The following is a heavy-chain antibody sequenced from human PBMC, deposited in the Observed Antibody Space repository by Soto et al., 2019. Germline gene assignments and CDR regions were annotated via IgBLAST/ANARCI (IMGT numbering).Heavy chain of an antibody. CDR2: IIPIFNAS. D-gene: IGHD4-17*01. V-gene: IGHV1-69*13. CDR1: LGSFNSHS. Sequence: SLQVAFKASLGSFNSHSFSWGRQAPVQVLEWVGTIIPIFNASTYAERFQGRVTITADASTSTAYMDLSSLTSEDSAVYYCATDDTVMVGADSAFDIWGQGTMVTVSS. CDR3: ATDDTVMVGADSAFDI. J-gene: IGHJ3*02.